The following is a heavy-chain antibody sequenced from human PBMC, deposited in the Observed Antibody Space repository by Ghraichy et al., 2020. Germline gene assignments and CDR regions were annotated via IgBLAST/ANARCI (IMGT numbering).Heavy chain of an antibody. CDR2: INHSGST. CDR3: ARGPPSMIVVVIKGDYGMDV. Sequence: GSLRLSCAVYGGSFSGYYWSWIRQPPGKGLEWIGEINHSGSTNYNPSLKSRVTISVDTSKNQFSLKLSSVTAADTAVYYCARGPPSMIVVVIKGDYGMDVWGQGTTVTVSS. D-gene: IGHD3-22*01. V-gene: IGHV4-34*01. J-gene: IGHJ6*02. CDR1: GGSFSGYY.